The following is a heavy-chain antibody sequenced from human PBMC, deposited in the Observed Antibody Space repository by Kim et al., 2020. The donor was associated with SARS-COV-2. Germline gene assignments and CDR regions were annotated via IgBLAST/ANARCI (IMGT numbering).Heavy chain of an antibody. D-gene: IGHD3-16*02. CDR1: GFTFSSYA. J-gene: IGHJ4*01. V-gene: IGHV3-30-3*01. Sequence: GRSLRLSCAASGFTFSSYAMHWVRQAPGKGLEWVAVISYDGSNKYYADSVKGRFTISRDNSKNTLYLQMNSLRAEDTAVYDCARGTPRVGGRYRRGFDY. CDR3: ARGTPRVGGRYRRGFDY. CDR2: ISYDGSNK.